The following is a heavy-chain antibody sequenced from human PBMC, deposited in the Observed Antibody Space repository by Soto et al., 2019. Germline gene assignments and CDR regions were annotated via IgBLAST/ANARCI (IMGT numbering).Heavy chain of an antibody. Sequence: EVQVMVESGGGLVQPGGSLRLSCVASGFSFTNSWMSWVRQIPGKGLEWVATINADGSGTHSVGSAEGRLSVSRDTSKASLYLQMNSLRPEDTAVYYCARPGCGGGACYSSWGQGTQVNVSS. CDR2: INADGSGT. CDR1: GFSFTNSW. CDR3: ARPGCGGGACYSS. V-gene: IGHV3-7*03. D-gene: IGHD2-15*01. J-gene: IGHJ4*02.